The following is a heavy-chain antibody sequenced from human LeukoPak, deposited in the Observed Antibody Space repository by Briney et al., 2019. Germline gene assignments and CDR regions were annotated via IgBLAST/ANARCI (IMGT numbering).Heavy chain of an antibody. CDR1: GLNVAAFA. D-gene: IGHD3-10*01. Sequence: GGSLRLSCAASGLNVAAFAMYWVRQPPGKSLEWVSLISGDSDDKYSAASVKGRFAISRDNSKNSLYLQMNSLTTEDTALYYCAIAYESGSFYRAFAYWGQGALVTVSS. V-gene: IGHV3-43*02. CDR3: AIAYESGSFYRAFAY. J-gene: IGHJ4*02. CDR2: ISGDSDDK.